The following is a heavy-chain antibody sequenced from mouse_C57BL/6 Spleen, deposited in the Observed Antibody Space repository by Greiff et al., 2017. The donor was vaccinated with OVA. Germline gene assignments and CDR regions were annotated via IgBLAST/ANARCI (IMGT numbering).Heavy chain of an antibody. CDR2: IYPGSGST. J-gene: IGHJ2*01. Sequence: QVQLQQSGAELVKPGASVKMSCKASGYTFTSYWITWVKQRPGQGLEWIGDIYPGSGSTNYNEKFKSKATLTVDTSSSTAYMQLSSLTSEDSAVYYCARPGIYYGNLRDYWGQGTTLTVSS. V-gene: IGHV1-55*01. CDR3: ARPGIYYGNLRDY. D-gene: IGHD2-1*01. CDR1: GYTFTSYW.